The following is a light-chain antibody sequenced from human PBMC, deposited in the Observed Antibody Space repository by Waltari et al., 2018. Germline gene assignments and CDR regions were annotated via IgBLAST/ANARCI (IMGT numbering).Light chain of an antibody. V-gene: IGKV3-11*01. CDR1: QSVSSY. CDR2: DAC. CDR3: QQRSNWPS. J-gene: IGKJ5*01. Sequence: EIVLTQSPATLSLSPGERATLPCRASQSVSSYLAWYQQKPGKAHRLLIYDACNRATGIPARFSVSESGTGFTLTISSLEPEDFAVYYCQQRSNWPSFGQGTRLEIK.